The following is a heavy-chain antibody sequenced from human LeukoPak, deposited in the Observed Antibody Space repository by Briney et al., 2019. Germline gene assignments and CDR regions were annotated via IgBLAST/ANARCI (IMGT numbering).Heavy chain of an antibody. CDR1: GFIFSSYG. CDR3: AKDWLSPSIN. J-gene: IGHJ4*02. D-gene: IGHD5-12*01. Sequence: GGSLRLSCAASGFIFSSYGMSWVRQTPGKGLEWVSAISGSGGSTYYADSVKGRFTISRDISKNTLYLQMNSLRAEDTAVYYCAKDWLSPSINWGQGTLVTVSS. CDR2: ISGSGGST. V-gene: IGHV3-23*01.